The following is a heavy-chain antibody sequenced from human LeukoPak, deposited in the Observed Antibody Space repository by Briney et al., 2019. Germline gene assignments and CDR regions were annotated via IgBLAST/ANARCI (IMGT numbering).Heavy chain of an antibody. D-gene: IGHD3-10*01. CDR2: IIPIFGTA. V-gene: IGHV1-69*06. CDR1: GYTLTELS. CDR3: ARIMVRGVIGSGGMDV. J-gene: IGHJ6*04. Sequence: ASVKVSCKVSGYTLTELSIHWVRQAPGQGLEWMGGIIPIFGTANYAQKFQGRVTITADKSTSTAYMELSSLRSEDTAVYYCARIMVRGVIGSGGMDVWGRGTTVTVSS.